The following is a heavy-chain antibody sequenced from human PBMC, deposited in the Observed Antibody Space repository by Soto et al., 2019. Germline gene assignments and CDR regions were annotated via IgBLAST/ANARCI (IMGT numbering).Heavy chain of an antibody. Sequence: SETLSLTCTVSGGSVSSGSYYWSWIRQPPGKGLEWIGYIYYSGSTNYNPSLKSRVTISVDTSKNQFSLKLSSVTAADTAVYYCARGGYFDWLLLNWFDPWGQGTLVTVSS. D-gene: IGHD3-9*01. CDR3: ARGGYFDWLLLNWFDP. V-gene: IGHV4-61*01. J-gene: IGHJ5*02. CDR2: IYYSGST. CDR1: GGSVSSGSYY.